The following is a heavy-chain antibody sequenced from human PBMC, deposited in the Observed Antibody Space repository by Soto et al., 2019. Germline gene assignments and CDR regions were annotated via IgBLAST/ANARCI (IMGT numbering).Heavy chain of an antibody. CDR1: GYSFTNYW. CDR3: ARLLPYGSGNYLDC. V-gene: IGHV5-51*01. J-gene: IGHJ4*02. Sequence: PGESLKISCKASGYSFTNYWIGWVRQMPGKGLEWMGIIYPGDSDTRYSPSFPGQVTISVDKSISSAYLQWSSLKASDTAMYYCARLLPYGSGNYLDCWGQGTPVTVSS. D-gene: IGHD3-10*01. CDR2: IYPGDSDT.